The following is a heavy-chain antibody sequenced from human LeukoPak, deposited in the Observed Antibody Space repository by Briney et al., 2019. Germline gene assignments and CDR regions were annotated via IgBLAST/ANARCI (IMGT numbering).Heavy chain of an antibody. CDR3: ARSNGKASSITIFGVVISDDYYYGMDV. V-gene: IGHV4-39*07. J-gene: IGHJ6*02. D-gene: IGHD3-3*01. CDR1: GGSISSSSYY. Sequence: SETLSLTCSVSGGSISSSSYYWGWIRQPPGKGLEWIGEINHSGSTNYNPSLKSRVTISVDTSKNQFSLKLSSVTAADTAVYYCARSNGKASSITIFGVVISDDYYYGMDVWGQGTTVTVSS. CDR2: INHSGST.